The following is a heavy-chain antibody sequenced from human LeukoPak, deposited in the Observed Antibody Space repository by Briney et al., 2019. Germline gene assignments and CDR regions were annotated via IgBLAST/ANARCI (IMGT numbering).Heavy chain of an antibody. CDR2: IDPSDSYT. CDR1: GYSFTSYW. Sequence: GESLKISCKGSGYSFTSYWITWVRQMPGKGLEWMGNIDPSDSYTNYNPSFQGQVTISADKSISTAYLQWSSLKASDTAMYYCARAFSWLARDYFDYWGQGTLVTVSS. J-gene: IGHJ4*02. D-gene: IGHD6-19*01. V-gene: IGHV5-10-1*04. CDR3: ARAFSWLARDYFDY.